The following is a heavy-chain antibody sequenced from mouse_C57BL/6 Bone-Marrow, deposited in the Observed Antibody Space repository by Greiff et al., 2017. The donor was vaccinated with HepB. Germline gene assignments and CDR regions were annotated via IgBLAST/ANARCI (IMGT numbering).Heavy chain of an antibody. D-gene: IGHD1-1*01. CDR1: GFTFSNYW. J-gene: IGHJ1*03. CDR2: IRLKSDNYAT. Sequence: DVKLQESGGGLVQPGGSMKLSCVASGFTFSNYWMNWVRQSPEKGLEWVAQIRLKSDNYATHYAESVKGRFTISRDDSKSSVYLQMNNLRAEDTGIYYCTEDYGSSRHWYFDVWGTGTTVTVSS. CDR3: TEDYGSSRHWYFDV. V-gene: IGHV6-3*01.